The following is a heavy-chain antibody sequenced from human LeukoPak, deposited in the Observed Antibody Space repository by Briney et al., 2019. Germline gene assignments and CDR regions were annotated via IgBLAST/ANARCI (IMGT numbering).Heavy chain of an antibody. J-gene: IGHJ4*02. CDR1: GFTFSSYS. Sequence: GGSLRLSCAASGFTFSSYSMNWVRQAPGKGLEWVSSISSSSSYIYYADSVEGRFTISRDNAKNSLYLQMNSLRAEDTAVYYCARRKWELPIDYWGQGTLVTVSS. V-gene: IGHV3-21*01. CDR3: ARRKWELPIDY. CDR2: ISSSSSYI. D-gene: IGHD1-26*01.